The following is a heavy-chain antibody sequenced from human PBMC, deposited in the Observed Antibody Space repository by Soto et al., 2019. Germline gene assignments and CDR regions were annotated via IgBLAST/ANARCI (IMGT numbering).Heavy chain of an antibody. J-gene: IGHJ4*02. CDR3: ASAHLPIVGATPLDY. Sequence: PGGSLRLSCAASGFTFSSYWMSWVRQAPGKGLEWVANIKQDGSEKYYVDSVKGRFTISRDNAKNSLYLQMNSLRAEDTAVYYCASAHLPIVGATPLDYWGQGTLVTVSS. CDR1: GFTFSSYW. CDR2: IKQDGSEK. D-gene: IGHD1-26*01. V-gene: IGHV3-7*05.